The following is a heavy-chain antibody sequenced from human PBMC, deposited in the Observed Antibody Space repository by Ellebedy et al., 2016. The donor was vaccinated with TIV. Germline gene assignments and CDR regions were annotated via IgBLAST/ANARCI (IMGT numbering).Heavy chain of an antibody. CDR3: AMHFSRAFNP. V-gene: IGHV4-34*01. Sequence: SETLSLXXGVSGGSIGGTNYYWSWIRQPPGKGLEWIGEINNGGSGTYNPSLKSRVTISVDTSKTQFSLKLTSVTAADTAVYYCAMHFSRAFNPWGQGTLVTVSS. J-gene: IGHJ5*02. CDR2: INNGGSG. CDR1: GGSIGGTNYY.